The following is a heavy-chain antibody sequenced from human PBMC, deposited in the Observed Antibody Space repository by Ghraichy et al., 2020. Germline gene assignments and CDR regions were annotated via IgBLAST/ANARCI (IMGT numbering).Heavy chain of an antibody. D-gene: IGHD5-18*01. V-gene: IGHV4-39*01. J-gene: IGHJ4*02. Sequence: SETLSLTCTVSGGSVSSSSYYWGWLRQPPGKGLEWIGIIYYSGSTYYNPSLKSRVTISVDTSKNQFSLKLSSVTAADTAVYYCARRGYSYGYNYYFDYWGQGTLVTVSS. CDR1: GGSVSSSSYY. CDR3: ARRGYSYGYNYYFDY. CDR2: IYYSGST.